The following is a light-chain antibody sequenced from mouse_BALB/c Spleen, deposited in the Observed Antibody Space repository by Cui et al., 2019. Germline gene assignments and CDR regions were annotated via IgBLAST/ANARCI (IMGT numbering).Light chain of an antibody. CDR3: QHFWGTPYT. CDR2: AAT. V-gene: IGKV12-46*01. CDR1: ENIYSN. Sequence: DIQMTQSPDSLSVSVGETVTITCRASENIYSNLAWYQQKQGKSPQLLVYAATNLADGVPSRFSGSGSGTQYSLKINSLQSEDFGSYYCQHFWGTPYTFGGGTKLEIK. J-gene: IGKJ2*01.